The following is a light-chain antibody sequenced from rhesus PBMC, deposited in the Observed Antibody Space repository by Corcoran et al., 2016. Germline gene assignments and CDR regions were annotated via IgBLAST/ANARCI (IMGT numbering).Light chain of an antibody. CDR2: GVF. CDR3: QQYSKWPLT. V-gene: IGKV3-42*03. J-gene: IGKJ4*01. CDR1: QSVSSG. Sequence: IVMTQSPATLSLSPGERATLSCGSSQSVSSGLAWYQQKPGQAPRLLIYGVFTRATGIPDRFSGGGYETDFTLSISSLEPEDFAVYYCQQYSKWPLTFGGGTKVEIK.